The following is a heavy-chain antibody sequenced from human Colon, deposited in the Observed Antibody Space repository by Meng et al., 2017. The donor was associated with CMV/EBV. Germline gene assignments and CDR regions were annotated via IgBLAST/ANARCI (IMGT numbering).Heavy chain of an antibody. CDR3: ARDDPIMAAHLPYYYGLDF. J-gene: IGHJ6*02. Sequence: GESLKISCAGSGFMFNRFWMNWVRQAPGKGLEWVASIKEDGSEKYYVESVKGRFTISRDNAKNSVYLQMDSLRVDDTAVYYCARDDPIMAAHLPYYYGLDFWGQGTTVTVSS. CDR1: GFMFNRFW. D-gene: IGHD2-8*01. V-gene: IGHV3-7*01. CDR2: IKEDGSEK.